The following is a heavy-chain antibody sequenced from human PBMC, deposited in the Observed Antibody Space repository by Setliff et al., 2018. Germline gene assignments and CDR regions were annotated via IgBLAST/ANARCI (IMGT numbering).Heavy chain of an antibody. Sequence: ASVKVSCKTSGYTFTDHYMHWVRQAPGQGLEWMGWINLNSGGTNYAQKFQDRVTMTRDTSITTAYMELSSLRSDDRAVYYCAASPGGLGYWGQGTLVTVSS. CDR1: GYTFTDHY. J-gene: IGHJ4*02. D-gene: IGHD3-10*01. V-gene: IGHV1-2*02. CDR3: AASPGGLGY. CDR2: INLNSGGT.